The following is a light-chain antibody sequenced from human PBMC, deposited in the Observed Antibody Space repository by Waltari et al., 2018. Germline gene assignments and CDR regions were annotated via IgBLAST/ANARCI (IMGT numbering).Light chain of an antibody. CDR1: QSVSSY. J-gene: IGKJ4*01. V-gene: IGKV3-11*01. Sequence: EIVLTQSPATLSLSPGEGATLSCRASQSVSSYLAWYQRKPGQAPRLLIYDASNRATGIPARFSGSGSGTDFTLTIGSLEPEDFAVYYCQQRSDWPLTFGGGTKVEIK. CDR3: QQRSDWPLT. CDR2: DAS.